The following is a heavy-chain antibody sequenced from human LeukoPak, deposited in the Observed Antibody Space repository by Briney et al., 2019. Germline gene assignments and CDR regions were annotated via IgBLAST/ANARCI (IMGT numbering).Heavy chain of an antibody. D-gene: IGHD6-19*01. V-gene: IGHV4-4*07. CDR2: IYTSGST. CDR1: DDSISNYY. CDR3: ARYKYSSGWRDAFDI. Sequence: TPSETLSLTCTVSDDSISNYYWSWIRQPAGKGLEWIGRIYTSGSTNYNPSLKSRVTMSVDTSKNQFSLKLSSVTAADTAVYYCARYKYSSGWRDAFDIWGQGTMVTVSS. J-gene: IGHJ3*02.